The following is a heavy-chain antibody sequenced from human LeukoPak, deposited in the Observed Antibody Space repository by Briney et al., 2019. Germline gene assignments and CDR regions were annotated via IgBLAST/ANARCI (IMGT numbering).Heavy chain of an antibody. CDR2: MFYSGTT. J-gene: IGHJ4*02. CDR3: ARSYYSSGYYYNY. Sequence: SETLSLTCTVSGGSISGYYWSWLRQPPGKGLEGIGYMFYSGTTSYNPYLMSRVIIAVDTSKNHFSLKLRSVTAADTSVYYCARSYYSSGYYYNYWGQGTLVTVSS. D-gene: IGHD3-22*01. V-gene: IGHV4-59*01. CDR1: GGSISGYY.